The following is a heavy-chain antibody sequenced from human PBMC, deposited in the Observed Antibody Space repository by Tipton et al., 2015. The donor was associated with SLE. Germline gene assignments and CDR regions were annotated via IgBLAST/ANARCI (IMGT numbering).Heavy chain of an antibody. CDR3: AREALYLSTIPDAFHF. D-gene: IGHD5-24*01. J-gene: IGHJ3*01. V-gene: IGHV4-4*07. Sequence: TLSLTCTVSGDSFSSYYWSWIRQPAGKGLEWIGRVSLSGNTNYNPSLKSRVTMSLDTSKNQLSLELTSVTAADTAVYYCAREALYLSTIPDAFHFWGQGTSVTVSS. CDR2: VSLSGNT. CDR1: GDSFSSYY.